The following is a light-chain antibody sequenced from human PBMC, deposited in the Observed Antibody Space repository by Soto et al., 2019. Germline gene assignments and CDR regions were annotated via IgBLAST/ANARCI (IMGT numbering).Light chain of an antibody. V-gene: IGKV1-5*03. Sequence: DIQMTQSPSTLSASVGDSVTITCRASQSISSWLAWYQQKPGKAPKLLIYRASRLGNGVPSRFSGSGSGTEFTLTISSLQPDDFATYYCQQYDSSVYTFGQGTKLEIK. CDR3: QQYDSSVYT. CDR1: QSISSW. J-gene: IGKJ2*01. CDR2: RAS.